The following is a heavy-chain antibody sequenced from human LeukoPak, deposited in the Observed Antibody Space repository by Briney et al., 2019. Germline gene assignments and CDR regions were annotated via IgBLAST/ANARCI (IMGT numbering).Heavy chain of an antibody. CDR1: DGSINAYY. V-gene: IGHV4-59*12. CDR3: ARGAALAIHRYFDF. D-gene: IGHD2-2*02. CDR2: IFYNGNT. Sequence: SETLSLTCNVSDGSINAYYWSWIRQPPGKGLEWIGYIFYNGNTNYNPSLKSRVTFSIGASRSHFSLKMTSVTAADTAVYYCARGAALAIHRYFDFWGQGILVTVSS. J-gene: IGHJ4*02.